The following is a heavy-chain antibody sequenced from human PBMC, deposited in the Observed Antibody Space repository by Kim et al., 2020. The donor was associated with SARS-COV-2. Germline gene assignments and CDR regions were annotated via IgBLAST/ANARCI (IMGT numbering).Heavy chain of an antibody. Sequence: GGSLRLSCAASGFTFSSYSMNWVRQAPGKGLEWVSSISSSSSYIYYADSVKGRFTISRDNAKNSLYLQMNSLRAEDTAVYYCACRYSGYDYGSIFSGWFWGQETLVTVSS. V-gene: IGHV3-21*01. CDR2: ISSSSSYI. CDR1: GFTFSSYS. J-gene: IGHJ4*02. D-gene: IGHD5-12*01. CDR3: ACRYSGYDYGSIFSGWF.